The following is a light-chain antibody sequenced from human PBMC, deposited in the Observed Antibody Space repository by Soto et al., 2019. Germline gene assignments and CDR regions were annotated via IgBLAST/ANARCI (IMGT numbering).Light chain of an antibody. CDR1: QYISSW. Sequence: DIQMTQSPSSVSASVGDRVIITCRASQYISSWLAWYQLKPGKAPKRLIFDASNLESGVPSRFSGSRSATDFTLTISSLQPEDFATYSCQQANSFPLSFGGGTKVEIK. CDR2: DAS. V-gene: IGKV1-12*01. J-gene: IGKJ4*01. CDR3: QQANSFPLS.